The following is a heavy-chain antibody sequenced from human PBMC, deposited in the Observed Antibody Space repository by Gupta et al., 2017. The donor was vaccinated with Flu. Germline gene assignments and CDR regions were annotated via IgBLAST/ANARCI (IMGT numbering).Heavy chain of an antibody. CDR3: ARVEELEQWRVQDYYYYMDV. CDR2: TKEDGSEK. D-gene: IGHD6-19*01. V-gene: IGHV3-7*01. CDR1: GFTFRSYW. Sequence: EVQLVESGGGLVQPGGSLRLSCAASGFTFRSYWMSWVRQAPGQGLEWVAHTKEDGSEKYYVDSVKGRFTISRDNAKKSLYLQMNSLRAEDTAVYYCARVEELEQWRVQDYYYYMDVWGKGTTVTGSS. J-gene: IGHJ6*03.